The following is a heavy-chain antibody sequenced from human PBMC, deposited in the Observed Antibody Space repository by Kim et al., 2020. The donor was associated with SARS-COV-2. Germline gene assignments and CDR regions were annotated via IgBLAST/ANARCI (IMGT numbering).Heavy chain of an antibody. Sequence: SETLSLTCTVSGGSISSSSYYWGWIRQPPGKGLEWIGSIYYSGSTYYNPSLKSRVTISVDTSKNQFSLKLSSVTAADTAVYYCARHQRRLLWFGESLDYWGQGTLVTVSS. D-gene: IGHD3-10*01. J-gene: IGHJ4*02. V-gene: IGHV4-39*01. CDR2: IYYSGST. CDR1: GGSISSSSYY. CDR3: ARHQRRLLWFGESLDY.